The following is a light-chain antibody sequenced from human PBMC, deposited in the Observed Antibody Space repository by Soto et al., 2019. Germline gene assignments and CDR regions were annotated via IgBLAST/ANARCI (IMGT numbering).Light chain of an antibody. CDR3: CSYAGSRV. J-gene: IGLJ3*02. V-gene: IGLV2-23*01. CDR2: EGS. CDR1: SSDAGNYNL. Sequence: QSALTQPASVSGSPGQSITISCTGTSSDAGNYNLVSWYQHHPGKAPKLMIYEGSKRPSGVSNRFSGSNSGTTASPTISGLQAEDEADYYCCSYAGSRVFGGGTKLTVL.